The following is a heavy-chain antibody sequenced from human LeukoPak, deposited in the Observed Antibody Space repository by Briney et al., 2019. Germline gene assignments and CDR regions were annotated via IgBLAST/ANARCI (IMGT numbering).Heavy chain of an antibody. CDR3: ATAYCGSTSCPT. CDR2: INDSGDST. V-gene: IGHV3-23*01. CDR1: GFTFSSYA. J-gene: IGHJ5*02. D-gene: IGHD2-2*01. Sequence: PGGSLRLSCAASGFTFSSYAMSWVRQAPGKGLEWVSSINDSGDSTYYADSVKGRFTISRDNSKNTLYLLMNNLRAEDTAIFYCATAYCGSTSCPTWGQGTLVTVSS.